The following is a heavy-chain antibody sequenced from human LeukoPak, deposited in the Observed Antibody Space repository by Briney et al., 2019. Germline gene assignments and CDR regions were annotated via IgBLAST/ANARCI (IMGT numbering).Heavy chain of an antibody. D-gene: IGHD3-10*01. J-gene: IGHJ4*02. CDR3: AKVGTGITMVRGVIDY. Sequence: PGGSLRLSCAASGFTFSSYGMHWVRQAPGKGLEWVAFIRYDGSNKYYADSVKGRFTISRDNSKNTLYLQMNSLRAEDTAVYYCAKVGTGITMVRGVIDYWGQGTLVTVSS. CDR2: IRYDGSNK. V-gene: IGHV3-30*02. CDR1: GFTFSSYG.